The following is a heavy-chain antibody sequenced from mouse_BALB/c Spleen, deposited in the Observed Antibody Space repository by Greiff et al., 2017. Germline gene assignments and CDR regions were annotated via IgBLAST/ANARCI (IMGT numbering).Heavy chain of an antibody. CDR3: ARSVYYGNSLFDY. CDR1: GYSITSDYA. J-gene: IGHJ2*01. D-gene: IGHD2-1*01. CDR2: ISYSGST. V-gene: IGHV3-2*02. Sequence: EVHLVESGPGLVKPSQSLSLTCTVTGYSITSDYAWNWIRQFPGNKLEWMGYISYSGSTSYNPSLKSRISITRDTSKNQFFLQLNSVTTEDTATYYCARSVYYGNSLFDYWGQGTTLTVSS.